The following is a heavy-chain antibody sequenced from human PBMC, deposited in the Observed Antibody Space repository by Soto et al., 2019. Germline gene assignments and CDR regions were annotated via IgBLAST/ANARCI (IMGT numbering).Heavy chain of an antibody. V-gene: IGHV1-18*01. CDR1: GYTFTSNG. CDR2: TSAYNANT. CDR3: AGDRPTAGKSDFDI. Sequence: GVSVKVTCYALGYTFTSNGLCWLRQAPGQGLEWTGWTSAYNANTNCAQKFQGRVSISTDPSMNTAYFVQRSLRFDATAVYYWAGDRPTAGKSDFDILGQGTM. D-gene: IGHD1-1*01. J-gene: IGHJ3*02.